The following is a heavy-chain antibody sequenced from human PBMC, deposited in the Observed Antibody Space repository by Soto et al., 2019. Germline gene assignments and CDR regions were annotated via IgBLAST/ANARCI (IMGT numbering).Heavy chain of an antibody. CDR2: IVGSGART. CDR1: GFTFSTYA. D-gene: IGHD2-2*02. CDR3: AKDGLGYCTSSSCYRHYYYGMDV. J-gene: IGHJ6*02. V-gene: IGHV3-23*01. Sequence: GGSLRLSCAASGFTFSTYAMSWVRQAPGMGLEWVAGIVGSGARTYYADSVKGRFTISRDNSKNTVDLQMNSLRAEDTAVYYCAKDGLGYCTSSSCYRHYYYGMDVWGQGTTVTVSS.